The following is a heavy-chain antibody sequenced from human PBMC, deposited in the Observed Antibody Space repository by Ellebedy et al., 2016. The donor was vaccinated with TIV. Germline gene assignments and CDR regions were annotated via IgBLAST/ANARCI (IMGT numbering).Heavy chain of an antibody. Sequence: SETLSLTCIVSGGSISRYYWSWIRQPPGKGLEWIGYIYYSGSPMYNPSLKSRVTISVDTSKNQFSLKLSSVTAADTAVYYCARVTTSSFSSYYYGMDVWGQGTTVTVSS. V-gene: IGHV4-59*01. J-gene: IGHJ6*02. CDR2: IYYSGSP. CDR3: ARVTTSSFSSYYYGMDV. D-gene: IGHD4-17*01. CDR1: GGSISRYY.